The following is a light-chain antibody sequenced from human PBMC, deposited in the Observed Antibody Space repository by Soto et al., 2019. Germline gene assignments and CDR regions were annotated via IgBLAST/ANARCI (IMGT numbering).Light chain of an antibody. Sequence: DLPMPQSPSSLSASVGDSVTITCRASQSISSYLNWYKQKPWKPHKLLIYAASSLQSGVPSMFSGSGSGTDFPLTISMLQPEDFATYCCPQRCSTPSTYGPGKKLEIK. V-gene: IGKV1-39*01. CDR2: AAS. J-gene: IGKJ2*01. CDR3: PQRCSTPST. CDR1: QSISSY.